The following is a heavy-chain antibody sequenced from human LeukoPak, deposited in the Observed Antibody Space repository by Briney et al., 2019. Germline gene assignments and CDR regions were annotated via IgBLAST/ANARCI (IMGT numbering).Heavy chain of an antibody. D-gene: IGHD3-22*01. CDR1: GGSISSVGYH. CDR2: IYYSEST. J-gene: IGHJ4*02. V-gene: IGHV4-31*03. Sequence: SQTLSLTCTVSGGSISSVGYHWSWLRPHPGKGLEWIRYIYYSESTYYNPSLKSRVTIPDNTSKNQFSHKMSSVADDATADYCCARGAVTYYYDSSGYYFDYWGQGTVVTVSS. CDR3: ARGAVTYYYDSSGYYFDY.